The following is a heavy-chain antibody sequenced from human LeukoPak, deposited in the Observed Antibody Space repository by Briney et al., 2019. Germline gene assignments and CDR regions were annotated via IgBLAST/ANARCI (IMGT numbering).Heavy chain of an antibody. J-gene: IGHJ4*02. CDR1: GFPFDDYG. CDR2: INWNGGST. Sequence: GGSLRLSCAASGFPFDDYGMTWVRQAPGKGLEWVSGINWNGGSTGYADSVKGRFTISRDNAKNSLYLQMNSLRAEDTAVYYCARGGYSSGWYPGGYFDYWGQGTLVTVSS. V-gene: IGHV3-20*04. D-gene: IGHD6-19*01. CDR3: ARGGYSSGWYPGGYFDY.